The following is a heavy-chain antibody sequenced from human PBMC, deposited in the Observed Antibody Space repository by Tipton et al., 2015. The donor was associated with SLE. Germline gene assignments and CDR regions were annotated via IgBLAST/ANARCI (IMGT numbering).Heavy chain of an antibody. V-gene: IGHV4-34*01. CDR2: INHSGST. J-gene: IGHJ4*02. D-gene: IGHD6-13*01. CDR3: ARGTSSSWRFDY. CDR1: GGSLSGYY. Sequence: TLSLTCAVYGGSLSGYYWSWIRQPPGKGLEWIGEINHSGSTNYNPSLKSRVTISVDTSKNQFSLKLSSVTAADTAVYYCARGTSSSWRFDYWGQGTLVTVSS.